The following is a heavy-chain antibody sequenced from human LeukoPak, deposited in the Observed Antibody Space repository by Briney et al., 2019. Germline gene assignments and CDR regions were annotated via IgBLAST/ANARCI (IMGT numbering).Heavy chain of an antibody. D-gene: IGHD6-13*01. CDR1: GFTFSSYA. J-gene: IGHJ5*02. CDR3: VRESPVAAVGRSWFDP. V-gene: IGHV3-23*01. CDR2: VSGSGGNT. Sequence: GGSLRLSCAASGFTFSSYAMSGVRQAPGEGLEWASTVSGSGGNTYYAYSVMGRFTISRDNTKNTLYLQMNSLRAEDTAVYYCVRESPVAAVGRSWFDPWGQGTLVTVSS.